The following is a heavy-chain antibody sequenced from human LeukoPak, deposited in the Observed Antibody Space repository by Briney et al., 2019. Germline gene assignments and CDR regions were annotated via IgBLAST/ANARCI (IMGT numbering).Heavy chain of an antibody. CDR2: FDPEDGET. D-gene: IGHD6-13*01. CDR1: GYTLTELS. CDR3: ATEFSIAGAFDI. J-gene: IGHJ3*02. Sequence: GASVKVSCKVSGYTLTELSMHWVRQAPGKGLEWMGGFDPEDGETIYAQKFQGRVSMTEDTSTDTAYMELSSLRSEDTAVYYCATEFSIAGAFDIWGQGTMVTVSS. V-gene: IGHV1-24*01.